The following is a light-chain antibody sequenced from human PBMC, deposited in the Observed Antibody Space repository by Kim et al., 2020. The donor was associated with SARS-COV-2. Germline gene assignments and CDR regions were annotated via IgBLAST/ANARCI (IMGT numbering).Light chain of an antibody. CDR1: QNIRTW. J-gene: IGKJ1*01. Sequence: GDRVTITCRASQNIRTWLAWYQRKPGKAPKLLIYDASNLEYGVPSRFSGSGSGTDFTLTITSLQPDDFATYHCQQYNTYSWTFGQGTKLEI. CDR3: QQYNTYSWT. V-gene: IGKV1-5*01. CDR2: DAS.